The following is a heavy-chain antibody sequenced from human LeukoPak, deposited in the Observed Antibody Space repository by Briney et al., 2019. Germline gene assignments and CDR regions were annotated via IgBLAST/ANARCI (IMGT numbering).Heavy chain of an antibody. CDR1: GFTFIGYH. CDR2: LNPNSGDT. J-gene: IGHJ6*02. Sequence: GASVTVSCKASGFTFIGYHIHWVRLAPGQGLEWMGWLNPNSGDTKYAEKFQGRVTITADKSTSTAYMELSSLRSEDTAVYYCARDRSSSWDYYYYYYGMDVWGQGTTVTVSS. V-gene: IGHV1-2*02. CDR3: ARDRSSSWDYYYYYYGMDV. D-gene: IGHD6-13*01.